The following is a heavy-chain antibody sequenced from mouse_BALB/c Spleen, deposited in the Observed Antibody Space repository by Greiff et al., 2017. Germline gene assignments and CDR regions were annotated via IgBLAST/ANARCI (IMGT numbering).Heavy chain of an antibody. J-gene: IGHJ3*01. CDR2: ISSGGGST. CDR1: GFAFSSYD. V-gene: IGHV5-12-1*01. Sequence: EVMLVESGGGLVKPGGSLKLSCAASGFAFSSYDMSWVRQTPEKRLEWVAYISSGGGSTYYPDTVKGRFTISRDNAKNTLYLQMSSLKSEDTAMYYCARRGFAYWGQGTLVTVSA. CDR3: ARRGFAY.